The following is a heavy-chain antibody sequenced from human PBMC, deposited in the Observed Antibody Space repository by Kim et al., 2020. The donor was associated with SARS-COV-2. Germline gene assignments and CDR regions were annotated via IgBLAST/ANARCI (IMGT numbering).Heavy chain of an antibody. V-gene: IGHV1-18*01. CDR3: ARVLTYDIVVVPGPTQIDY. J-gene: IGHJ4*02. Sequence: ASVKVSCKASGYTFTSYGISWVRQAPGQGLEWMGWISAYNGNTNYAQKLQGRVTMTTDTSTSTAYMELRSLRSDDTAVYYCARVLTYDIVVVPGPTQIDYWGQGTLVTVSS. CDR2: ISAYNGNT. CDR1: GYTFTSYG. D-gene: IGHD2-2*01.